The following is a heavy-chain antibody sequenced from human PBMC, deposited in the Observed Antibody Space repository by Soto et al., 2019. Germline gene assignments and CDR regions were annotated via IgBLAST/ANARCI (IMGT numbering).Heavy chain of an antibody. J-gene: IGHJ4*02. CDR1: GGSFSGYY. Sequence: QVQLQQWGAGLLKPSETLSLTCAVYGGSFSGYYWTWIRQPPGTGLEWIGEINHSGSTNYNPSLKSRVTISVDTSKNHFSLKLTSVTAADTAVYYCARAKITGLFDYWGQGTLVTVSS. CDR3: ARAKITGLFDY. CDR2: INHSGST. D-gene: IGHD2-8*02. V-gene: IGHV4-34*01.